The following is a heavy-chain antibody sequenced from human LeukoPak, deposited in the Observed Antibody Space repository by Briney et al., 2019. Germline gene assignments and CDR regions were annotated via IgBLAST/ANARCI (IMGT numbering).Heavy chain of an antibody. Sequence: SQTLSITCTVSGGSISSGSYYWSWIRQPAGKGLEWIGRIYTSGSTNYNPSLKSRVTISVDTSKNQFSLKLSSVTAADTAVYYCASSTMVVTPLSDHIDYWGQGTLVTVSS. J-gene: IGHJ4*02. D-gene: IGHD4-23*01. CDR3: ASSTMVVTPLSDHIDY. CDR2: IYTSGST. CDR1: GGSISSGSYY. V-gene: IGHV4-61*02.